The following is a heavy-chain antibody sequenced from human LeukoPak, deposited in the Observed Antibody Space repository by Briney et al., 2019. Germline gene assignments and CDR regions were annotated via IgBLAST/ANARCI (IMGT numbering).Heavy chain of an antibody. J-gene: IGHJ4*02. D-gene: IGHD3-22*01. Sequence: PSETLSLTCAVYGGSLSGYYWSWIRQSPGKGLEWIGEINHSGSTNYNPSLKSRVTISVDTSKTQFSLKLSSVTAADTAVYYCARGVYYDSSGYLRFDYWGQGTLVTVSS. V-gene: IGHV4-34*01. CDR2: INHSGST. CDR3: ARGVYYDSSGYLRFDY. CDR1: GGSLSGYY.